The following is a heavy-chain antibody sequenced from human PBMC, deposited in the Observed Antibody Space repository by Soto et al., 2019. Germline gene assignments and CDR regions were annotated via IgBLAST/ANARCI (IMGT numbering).Heavy chain of an antibody. D-gene: IGHD1-26*01. CDR3: ARHGITGSYYDAFDI. Sequence: LSLTCTVSGGSISSSRCHWGWIRQAPGKGLEWIASIKYSGTTFYNPSLKCRFSLSVDTSKNQFAFKLSSVTAAETAVYYCARHGITGSYYDAFDIWGQVT. J-gene: IGHJ3*02. V-gene: IGHV4-39*01. CDR1: GGSISSSRCH. CDR2: IKYSGTT.